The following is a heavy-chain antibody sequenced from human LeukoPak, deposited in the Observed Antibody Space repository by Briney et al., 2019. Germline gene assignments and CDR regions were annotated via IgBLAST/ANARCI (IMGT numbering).Heavy chain of an antibody. Sequence: GASVKVSCKASGYTFTAYYMHWVRQAPGQGLEWMGVIDPSGGSTSYAQRFQDRVTMTSDTSTSTVYMELSSLRSEDTAVYYCAATGVRGVMWRNYYYGMDVWGQGTTVTVSS. J-gene: IGHJ6*02. CDR1: GYTFTAYY. CDR2: IDPSGGST. CDR3: AATGVRGVMWRNYYYGMDV. V-gene: IGHV1-46*01. D-gene: IGHD3-10*01.